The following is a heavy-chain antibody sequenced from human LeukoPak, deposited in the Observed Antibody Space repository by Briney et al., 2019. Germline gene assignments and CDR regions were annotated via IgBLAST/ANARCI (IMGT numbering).Heavy chain of an antibody. CDR3: ARPYYYDSRIDP. CDR2: MYYSGST. Sequence: SETLFLTCTVSGGSITSGDYYWSWIRQPPGKGLEWIAYMYYSGSTYYNPSLKSRVTMSAATSKNQFSLKLSSVTAADTAVYYCARPYYYDSRIDPWGQGTLVTVSS. CDR1: GGSITSGDYY. D-gene: IGHD3-22*01. J-gene: IGHJ5*02. V-gene: IGHV4-30-4*01.